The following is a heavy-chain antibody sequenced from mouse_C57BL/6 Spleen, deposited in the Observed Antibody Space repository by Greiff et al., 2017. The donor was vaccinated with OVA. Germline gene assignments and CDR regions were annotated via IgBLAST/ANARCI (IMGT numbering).Heavy chain of an antibody. D-gene: IGHD1-1*01. CDR1: GYTFTSYW. CDR2: IDPSDSYT. CDR3: ARTGLREGAMDY. V-gene: IGHV1-50*01. Sequence: QVQLQQPGAELVKPGASVKLSCKASGYTFTSYWMQWVKQRPGQGLEWIGEIDPSDSYTNYNQKFKGKATLTVDTSSSTAYMQLSSLTSEYSAVYYCARTGLREGAMDYWGQGTSVTVSS. J-gene: IGHJ4*01.